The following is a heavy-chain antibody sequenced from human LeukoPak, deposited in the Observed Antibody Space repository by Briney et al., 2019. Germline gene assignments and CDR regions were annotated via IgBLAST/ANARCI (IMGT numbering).Heavy chain of an antibody. V-gene: IGHV1-18*01. CDR2: ISDYNGNT. CDR1: GYTFTSYG. J-gene: IGHJ5*02. CDR3: SRDLYRDSLPVSWFDP. Sequence: ASVKVSCKASGYTFTSYGISWVRQTPGQGLEWMGWISDYNGNTNYAQKLQGRVTMTTDTSTSTAYMELRSLRSDDTAVYYCSRDLYRDSLPVSWFDPWGQGTLVTVSS. D-gene: IGHD4-11*01.